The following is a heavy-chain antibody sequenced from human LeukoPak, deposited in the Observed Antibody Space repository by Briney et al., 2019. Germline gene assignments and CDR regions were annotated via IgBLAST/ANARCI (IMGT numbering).Heavy chain of an antibody. Sequence: PSETLSLTCTVSGGSISSSSYYWGWIRQPPGKGLEWIGSIYYSGSTYYNPSLKSRVTISVDTSKNQFSLKLSSVTAADTAVYYCASPVVGATSWFDPWGQGTLVTVSS. CDR1: GGSISSSSYY. D-gene: IGHD1-26*01. V-gene: IGHV4-39*01. CDR3: ASPVVGATSWFDP. CDR2: IYYSGST. J-gene: IGHJ5*02.